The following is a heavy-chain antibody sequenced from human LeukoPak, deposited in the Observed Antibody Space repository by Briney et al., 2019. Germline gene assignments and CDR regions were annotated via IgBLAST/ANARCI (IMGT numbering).Heavy chain of an antibody. J-gene: IGHJ4*02. Sequence: GGSLRLSCAASGFTFSSYAMSWVRQAPGKGLEWVSAISGSGGSTYYADSVKGRFTISRDNSKNTLYLQMNSLRAEDTAVYYCAKDLGDGSNNPNGGYWGQGTLVTVSS. CDR2: ISGSGGST. CDR3: AKDLGDGSNNPNGGY. D-gene: IGHD5-24*01. CDR1: GFTFSSYA. V-gene: IGHV3-23*01.